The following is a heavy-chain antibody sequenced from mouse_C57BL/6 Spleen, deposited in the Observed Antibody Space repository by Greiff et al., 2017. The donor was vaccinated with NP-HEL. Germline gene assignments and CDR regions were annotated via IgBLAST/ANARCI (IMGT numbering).Heavy chain of an antibody. D-gene: IGHD2-3*01. Sequence: VKLQQPGAELVKPGASVKLSCKASGYTFTSYWMQWVKQRPGQGLEWIGEIDPSDSYTNYNQKIKGKATLTVDTSSSTASMPLSSLTSEDSAVYYCAKGDDPGAYWGQGTLVTVSA. CDR1: GYTFTSYW. CDR2: IDPSDSYT. J-gene: IGHJ3*01. CDR3: AKGDDPGAY. V-gene: IGHV1-50*01.